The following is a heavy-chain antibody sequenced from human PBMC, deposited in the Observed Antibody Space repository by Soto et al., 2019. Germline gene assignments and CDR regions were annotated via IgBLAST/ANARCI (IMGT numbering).Heavy chain of an antibody. Sequence: PSETLSLTCTVSGGSISSYYWSWIRQPPGKGLEWIGYIYYSGSTNYNPSLKSRVTISVDTSKNQFSLKLSSVTAADTAVYYCARYIPVYDAFDIWGQGTMVTVSS. J-gene: IGHJ3*02. CDR2: IYYSGST. V-gene: IGHV4-59*08. CDR3: ARYIPVYDAFDI. D-gene: IGHD2-21*01. CDR1: GGSISSYY.